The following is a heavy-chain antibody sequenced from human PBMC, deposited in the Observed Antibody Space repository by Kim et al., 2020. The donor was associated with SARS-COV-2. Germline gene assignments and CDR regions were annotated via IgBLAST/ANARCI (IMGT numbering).Heavy chain of an antibody. Sequence: GSDKDYADSVKGRFTISRDNSKNTLYLQMSSLRAEDTAVYYCAGARAGSGWGQGTLVTVSS. V-gene: IGHV3-30*15. CDR2: GSDK. J-gene: IGHJ4*02. D-gene: IGHD3-10*01. CDR3: AGARAGSG.